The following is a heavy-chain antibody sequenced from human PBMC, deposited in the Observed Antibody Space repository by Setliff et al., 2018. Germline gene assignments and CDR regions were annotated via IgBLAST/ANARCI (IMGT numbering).Heavy chain of an antibody. D-gene: IGHD3-10*01. CDR1: GGSITSSSNY. V-gene: IGHV4-39*01. Sequence: SETLSLTCTVSGGSITSSSNYWGWIRQPPGKGLEWIGSIYYSGSTYYNPSLKSRVTISVDTSKNQFSLKLSSVTAADTAIYYCARHPYYYGSGTYLDNNNRWFDPWGQGTLVTVSS. J-gene: IGHJ5*02. CDR3: ARHPYYYGSGTYLDNNNRWFDP. CDR2: IYYSGST.